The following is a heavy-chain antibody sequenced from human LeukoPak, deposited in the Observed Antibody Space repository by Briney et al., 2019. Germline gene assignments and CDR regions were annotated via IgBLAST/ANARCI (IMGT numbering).Heavy chain of an antibody. V-gene: IGHV3-9*01. CDR3: AGGYNWNYPDYYYYGMDV. D-gene: IGHD1-7*01. CDR1: GFTFDDYA. J-gene: IGHJ6*02. Sequence: PGRSLRLSCAASGFTFDDYAMHWVRQAPGKGLEWVSGISWNSGSIGYADSVKGRFTISRDNAKNSLYLQMNSLRAEDTAVYYCAGGYNWNYPDYYYYGMDVWGQGTTVTVSS. CDR2: ISWNSGSI.